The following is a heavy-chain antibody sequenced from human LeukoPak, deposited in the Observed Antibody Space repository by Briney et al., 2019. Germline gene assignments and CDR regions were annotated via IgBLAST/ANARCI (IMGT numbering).Heavy chain of an antibody. J-gene: IGHJ4*02. D-gene: IGHD3-9*01. V-gene: IGHV3-23*01. CDR1: GFTFSSYA. Sequence: GGSLRLSCVASGFTFSSYAMSWVRQSPGKGLEWVSGISGGSGNTEYADSVKGRFTISRDNSKSTLYLQMNSLRAEDTAVYYCAKFYDVLTGYFDYWGQGTLVTVSS. CDR3: AKFYDVLTGYFDY. CDR2: ISGGSGNT.